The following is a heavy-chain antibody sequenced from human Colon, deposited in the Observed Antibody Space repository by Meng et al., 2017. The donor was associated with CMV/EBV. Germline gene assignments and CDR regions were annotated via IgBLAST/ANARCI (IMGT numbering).Heavy chain of an antibody. Sequence: GESLKISWAASGFTFSNSDINWVRQAPGKGLGWGSGVRWNGSRTHYADSVKGRFNISRDNCKNTIYLQMNSLRADDTEVYYCAKVESDYYDMSGDDYGVLPDYWGQGTLVTVSS. V-gene: IGHV3-19*01. CDR1: GFTFSNSD. CDR3: AKVESDYYDMSGDDYGVLPDY. D-gene: IGHD3-22*01. CDR2: VRWNGSRT. J-gene: IGHJ4*02.